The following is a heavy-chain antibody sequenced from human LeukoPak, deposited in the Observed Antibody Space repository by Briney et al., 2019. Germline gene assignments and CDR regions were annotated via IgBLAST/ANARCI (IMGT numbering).Heavy chain of an antibody. CDR3: AKDKAAAGSYYFDG. Sequence: PGGSLRLSCAASGFTFSSYGMHWVRQAPGKGLEWVAVISYDGSNKYSPASVKCRFTISRDNSKYTLYLQMNSLRAQHTIVDYWAKDKAAAGSYYFDGWGQGTLVTVSS. CDR2: ISYDGSNK. CDR1: GFTFSSYG. V-gene: IGHV3-30*18. J-gene: IGHJ4*02. D-gene: IGHD6-13*01.